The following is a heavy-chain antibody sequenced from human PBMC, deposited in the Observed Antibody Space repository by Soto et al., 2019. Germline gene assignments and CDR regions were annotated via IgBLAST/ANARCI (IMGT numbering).Heavy chain of an antibody. J-gene: IGHJ5*01. CDR1: GGSISSPNFY. V-gene: IGHV4-31*03. CDR2: IYYNGTT. Sequence: TLSLPCTVSGGSISSPNFYWSSIRQHPGKGLEWIGHIYYNGTTYYNPTLKSRVSISVDTSKNQFSLHLNSVTPEDTAIYYCARSWFGHQVHWFDSWGQGTLVTVSS. CDR3: ARSWFGHQVHWFDS. D-gene: IGHD3-16*01.